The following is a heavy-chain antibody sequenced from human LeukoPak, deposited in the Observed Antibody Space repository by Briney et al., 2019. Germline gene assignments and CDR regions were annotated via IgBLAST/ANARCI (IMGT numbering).Heavy chain of an antibody. CDR2: IGKSGDA. Sequence: GGSLRLSCAASGRSFSTYDMHWVRQATGEGLESVSGIGKSGDAYYVGSVKGRFTISRDNAKNSLYLQMNSLRSGDTAVYYCARGAYTGFDVWGQGTVVTVSS. D-gene: IGHD5-12*01. V-gene: IGHV3-13*04. CDR3: ARGAYTGFDV. CDR1: GRSFSTYD. J-gene: IGHJ3*01.